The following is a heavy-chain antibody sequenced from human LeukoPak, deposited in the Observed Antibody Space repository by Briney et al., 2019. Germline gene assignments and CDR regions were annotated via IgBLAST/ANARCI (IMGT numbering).Heavy chain of an antibody. D-gene: IGHD2-2*02. CDR3: ATQAPPGYCSSTSCYTGGY. J-gene: IGHJ4*02. V-gene: IGHV3-48*01. Sequence: GGSLRLSCAASGFTFSSYSMNWVRQAPGKGLEWVSYISSSSSTIYYADSVKGRFTISRDSAKNSLYLQMNSLRAEDTAVYYCATQAPPGYCSSTSCYTGGYWGQGTLVTVSS. CDR1: GFTFSSYS. CDR2: ISSSSSTI.